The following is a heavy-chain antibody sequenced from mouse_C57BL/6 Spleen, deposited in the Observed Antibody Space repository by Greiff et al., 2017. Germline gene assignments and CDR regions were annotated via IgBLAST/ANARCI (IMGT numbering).Heavy chain of an antibody. CDR3: ARHFPIYYDYDVPFAY. CDR2: ISSGGSYT. CDR1: GFTFSSYG. V-gene: IGHV5-6*01. D-gene: IGHD2-4*01. Sequence: EVQRVESGGDLVKPGGSLKLSCAASGFTFSSYGMSWVRQTPDKRLEWVATISSGGSYTYYPDSVKGRFTISRDNAKNTLYLQMSSLKSEDTAMYYCARHFPIYYDYDVPFAYWGQGTLVTVSA. J-gene: IGHJ3*01.